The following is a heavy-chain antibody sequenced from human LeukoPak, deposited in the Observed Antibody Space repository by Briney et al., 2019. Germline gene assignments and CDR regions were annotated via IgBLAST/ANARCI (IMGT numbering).Heavy chain of an antibody. J-gene: IGHJ4*02. Sequence: PGGTLRLSCAASGFTFTPYWMYWVRQPPGKGLMWVSRINSDASSTTYADFVKGRFTISRDNAKSTLYLQMNSLRAEDTAVYYCVRGGVGITGLDYWGQGTLVTVSS. CDR3: VRGGVGITGLDY. V-gene: IGHV3-74*01. D-gene: IGHD1-26*01. CDR2: INSDASST. CDR1: GFTFTPYW.